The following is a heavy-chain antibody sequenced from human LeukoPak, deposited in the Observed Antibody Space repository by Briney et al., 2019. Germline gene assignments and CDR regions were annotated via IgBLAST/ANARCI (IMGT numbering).Heavy chain of an antibody. CDR2: ISYDGSDK. V-gene: IGHV3-30*04. CDR1: GFSFSDHS. CDR3: TSGPLTGTTNY. D-gene: IGHD1-7*01. Sequence: PGRSLRLSCAASGFSFSDHSMHWVRQAPGKGLEWVTVISYDGSDKFYTDSVKGRFPISRDNSKNTLYLQMSSLKTEDTAVYYCTSGPLTGTTNYWGQGTLVTVSS. J-gene: IGHJ4*02.